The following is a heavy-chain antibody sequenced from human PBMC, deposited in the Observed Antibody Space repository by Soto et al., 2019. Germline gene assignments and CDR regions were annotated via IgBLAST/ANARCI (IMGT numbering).Heavy chain of an antibody. J-gene: IGHJ4*02. Sequence: QITLKESGPTLVEPTQTLTLTCTYSGFSLSTTGVGVGWIRQPPGKALEWLGIIYWNDDKRYSPSLKYRFTLTSDISKSQVVLTMTNMDPVDTATDCCAHTWGLRVDYWGQGTRVIVSS. D-gene: IGHD3-16*01. CDR2: IYWNDDK. V-gene: IGHV2-5*01. CDR3: AHTWGLRVDY. CDR1: GFSLSTTGVG.